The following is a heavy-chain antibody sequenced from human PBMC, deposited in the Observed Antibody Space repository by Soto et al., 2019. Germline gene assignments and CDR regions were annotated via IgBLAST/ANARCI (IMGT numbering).Heavy chain of an antibody. CDR2: IIPIFGTA. J-gene: IGHJ5*02. Sequence: QVQLVQSGAEVKKPGSSVKVSCKASGGTFSSYAISWVRQAPGQGLEWMGGIIPIFGTANYAQKFQGRVRITADEPTSTAYMELSSLRSEDTAVYYCARGGVTIFGVPKRSWFDPWGQGTLVTVSS. CDR3: ARGGVTIFGVPKRSWFDP. V-gene: IGHV1-69*01. CDR1: GGTFSSYA. D-gene: IGHD3-3*01.